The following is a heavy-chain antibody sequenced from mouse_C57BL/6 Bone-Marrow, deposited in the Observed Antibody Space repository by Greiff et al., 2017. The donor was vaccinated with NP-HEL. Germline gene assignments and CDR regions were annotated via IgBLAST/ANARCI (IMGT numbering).Heavy chain of an antibody. V-gene: IGHV2-2*01. CDR2: IWSGGST. Sequence: QVQLKQSGPGLVQPSHSLSITCTVSGFSLTSYGVHWVRQSPGKGLEWLGVIWSGGSTDYNAAFISRLSISKDNSKSQVFFKMNSLQADYTAIYYCARRDGGSWYFDVWGTGTTVTVSS. CDR1: GFSLTSYG. J-gene: IGHJ1*03. CDR3: ARRDGGSWYFDV. D-gene: IGHD1-1*01.